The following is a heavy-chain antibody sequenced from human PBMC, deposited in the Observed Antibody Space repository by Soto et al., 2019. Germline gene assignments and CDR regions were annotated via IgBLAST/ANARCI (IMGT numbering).Heavy chain of an antibody. Sequence: ASVKVSCKASGYTFTSYGISWVRQAPGQGLEWMGWISAYNGNTNYAQKLQGRVTMTTDTSTSTAYMELRSLRSDDTAVYYCAREVERKGPRDYSSMGGDYWGQGTLVTVSS. CDR1: GYTFTSYG. V-gene: IGHV1-18*01. CDR2: ISAYNGNT. CDR3: AREVERKGPRDYSSMGGDY. D-gene: IGHD4-4*01. J-gene: IGHJ4*02.